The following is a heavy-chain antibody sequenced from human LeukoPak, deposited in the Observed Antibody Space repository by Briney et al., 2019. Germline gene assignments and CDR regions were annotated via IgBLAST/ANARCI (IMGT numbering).Heavy chain of an antibody. D-gene: IGHD2-2*01. CDR3: ARGSKDIVVVPAAMYAFDI. J-gene: IGHJ3*02. Sequence: GGSLRLSCAASGFTFSSYWMSWVRQAPGKGLEWVANIKQDGSEKYYVDSVKGRFTISRDNAKNSPYLQMNSLRAEDTAVYYCARGSKDIVVVPAAMYAFDIWGQGTMVTVSS. CDR2: IKQDGSEK. V-gene: IGHV3-7*01. CDR1: GFTFSSYW.